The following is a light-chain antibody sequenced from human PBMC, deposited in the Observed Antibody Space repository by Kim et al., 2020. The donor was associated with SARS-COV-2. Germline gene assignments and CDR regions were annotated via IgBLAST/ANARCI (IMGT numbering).Light chain of an antibody. V-gene: IGKV1-5*03. CDR3: QQYRYYSYT. CDR1: QSLDDW. CDR2: MTS. J-gene: IGKJ3*01. Sequence: DVQMAQSPSTLSANVGDRVIITCRASQSLDDWLAWYQHKPGKAPKLLIYMTSTLESGVPSRFSGSGFGTEFTLTISSLQPDDFATYYCQQYRYYSYTFGPGNKVDIK.